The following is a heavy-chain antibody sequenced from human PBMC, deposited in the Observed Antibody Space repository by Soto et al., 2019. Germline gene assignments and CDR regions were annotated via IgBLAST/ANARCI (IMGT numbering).Heavy chain of an antibody. J-gene: IGHJ4*02. CDR2: INPDSGGT. D-gene: IGHD4-4*01. CDR1: GYTFTGYY. Sequence: ASVKVSCKASGYTFTGYYMHWVRQAPGQGLEWMGWINPDSGGTNYAQKFQGRVTMTRDTSISTAYMELSRLRSDDTAVYYCARAPSYSKAGNSWGQGTLVTVSS. V-gene: IGHV1-2*02. CDR3: ARAPSYSKAGNS.